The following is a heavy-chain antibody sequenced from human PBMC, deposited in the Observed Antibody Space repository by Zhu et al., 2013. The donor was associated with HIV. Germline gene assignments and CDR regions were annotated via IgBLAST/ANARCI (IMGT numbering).Heavy chain of an antibody. J-gene: IGHJ6*02. CDR2: IIPIFGTA. CDR1: EALQQLR. CDR3: ARPRMVTETPGYYYGLDV. Sequence: QVQLVQSGAEVKKPGSSVKVSCKASEALQQLRYQLGRGQAPGQGLQWMGGIIPIFGTANYAQKFQGRLTISADDFTSTVYMELSSLRPDDTAIYYCARPRMVTETPGYYYGLDVWGQGTTVTVSS. D-gene: IGHD2-21*02. V-gene: IGHV1-69*01.